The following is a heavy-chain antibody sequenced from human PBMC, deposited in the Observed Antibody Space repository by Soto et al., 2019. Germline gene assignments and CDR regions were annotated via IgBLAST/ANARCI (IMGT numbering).Heavy chain of an antibody. CDR1: GFSLTTSGVA. J-gene: IGHJ4*02. D-gene: IGHD3-3*01. V-gene: IGHV2-5*02. CDR3: AHRVLRTVFGLVTTTAIYFDF. CDR2: IYWDDDK. Sequence: QITLNESGPTVVRPTETLTLTCRFSGFSLTTSGVAVGWIRQSPGKAPEWLALIYWDDDKRYSASLKSRLTISKDTSKNQVVLTVSDVDPTDTATYYCAHRVLRTVFGLVTTTAIYFDFWGQGTPVAVSS.